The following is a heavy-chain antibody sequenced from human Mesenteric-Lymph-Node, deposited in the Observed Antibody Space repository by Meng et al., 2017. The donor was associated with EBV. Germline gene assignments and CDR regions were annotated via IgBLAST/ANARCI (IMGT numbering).Heavy chain of an antibody. J-gene: IGHJ4*02. D-gene: IGHD3-10*01. CDR2: INHSGNT. Sequence: QVQTQQWGAGLLKPSETLSLTCAVYGGSFSDYYWSWIRQPPGKGLEWIGEINHSGNTHNNPSLKSRVSMSVDTSKNQFSLKLDSVTAADTAMYYCAGHVGRGGDYWDQGALVTVSS. V-gene: IGHV4-34*01. CDR3: AGHVGRGGDY. CDR1: GGSFSDYY.